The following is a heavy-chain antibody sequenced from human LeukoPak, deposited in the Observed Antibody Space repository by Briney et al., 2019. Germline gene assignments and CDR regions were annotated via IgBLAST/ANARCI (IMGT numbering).Heavy chain of an antibody. CDR3: VYGDFVRTVNYFDY. V-gene: IGHV3-66*01. J-gene: IGHJ4*02. D-gene: IGHD4-17*01. Sequence: PGGSLRLSCAASGFTFSSYWMSWVRQAPGKGLEWVSVIYSGGNTYYADSVKGRFTISRDNSKNSLFLQMNSLRAEDTALYYCVYGDFVRTVNYFDYWGQGTLVTVSS. CDR2: IYSGGNT. CDR1: GFTFSSYW.